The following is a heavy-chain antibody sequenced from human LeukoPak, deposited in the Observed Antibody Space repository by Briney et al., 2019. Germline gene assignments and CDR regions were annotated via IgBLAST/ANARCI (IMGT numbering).Heavy chain of an antibody. CDR3: ARETSSRNYFDY. CDR2: IYYSGST. CDR1: GGSVSSGSYY. V-gene: IGHV4-61*01. J-gene: IGHJ4*02. D-gene: IGHD6-13*01. Sequence: SETLSLTCTVSGGSVSSGSYYWSWIRQPPGKGLEWIGYIYYSGSTNYNPSLKSRVTISVDTSKNQFSLKLSSVTAADTAVYYRARETSSRNYFDYWGQGTLVTVSS.